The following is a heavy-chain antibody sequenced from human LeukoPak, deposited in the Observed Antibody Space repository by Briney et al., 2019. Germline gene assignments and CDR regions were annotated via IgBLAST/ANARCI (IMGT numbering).Heavy chain of an antibody. CDR3: TCVVVVAGLGKN. CDR2: IKSKTDGGTT. Sequence: PGGSLRLSCAASGFTFSNAWMSWVRQAPGEGLEWVGRIKSKTDGGTTDYAAPVKGRFTISRDDSKNTLYLQMNSLKTEDTAVYYCTCVVVVAGLGKNWGQGTLVTVSS. D-gene: IGHD2-15*01. CDR1: GFTFSNAW. J-gene: IGHJ4*02. V-gene: IGHV3-15*01.